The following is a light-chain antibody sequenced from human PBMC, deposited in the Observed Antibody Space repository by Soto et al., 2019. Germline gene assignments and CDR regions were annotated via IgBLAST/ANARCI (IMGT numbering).Light chain of an antibody. V-gene: IGKV3-20*01. CDR3: QQYGSSLT. J-gene: IGKJ1*01. CDR2: GAS. CDR1: KSVSNY. Sequence: EILMTQSPATLSVSPGERATLACRASKSVSNYLAWYQQKSGQAPRLLIYGASSRASGIPDRFSGSGSGTDFTLTISRVEPEDFAVYYCQQYGSSLTFGLGTKVDIK.